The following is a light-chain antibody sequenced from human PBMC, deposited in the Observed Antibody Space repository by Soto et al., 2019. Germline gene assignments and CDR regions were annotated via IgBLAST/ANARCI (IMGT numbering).Light chain of an antibody. J-gene: IGKJ5*01. CDR3: QQYNNWHAIT. CDR1: QSVSSN. CDR2: DAS. Sequence: EIEMTQSPATLSASPGERATLSCRASQSVSSNLAWYQQKPGQAPRLLIYDASTRATGIPSRFSGSGSGTEFILTISSLQAEDFAVYYLQQYNNWHAITFGQGTRLEIK. V-gene: IGKV3-15*01.